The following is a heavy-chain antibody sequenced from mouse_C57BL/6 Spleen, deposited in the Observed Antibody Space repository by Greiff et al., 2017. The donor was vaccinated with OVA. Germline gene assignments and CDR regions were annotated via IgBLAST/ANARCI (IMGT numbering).Heavy chain of an antibody. J-gene: IGHJ4*01. V-gene: IGHV5-4*01. CDR2: ISDGGSYT. CDR3: ARELSPYAMDY. D-gene: IGHD1-1*02. CDR1: GFTFSSYA. Sequence: EVHLVESGGGLVKPGGSLKLSCAASGFTFSSYAMSWVRQTPEKRLAWVATISDGGSYTYYPDNVKGRFPIARDNAKNNLYLQMSHLKSEDTAMYYCARELSPYAMDYWGQGTSVTVSS.